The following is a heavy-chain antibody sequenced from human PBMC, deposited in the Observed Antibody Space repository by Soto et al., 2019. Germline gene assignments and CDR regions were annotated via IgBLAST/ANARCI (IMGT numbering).Heavy chain of an antibody. CDR2: IIPIFGTA. CDR1: GGTFSSSA. Sequence: SVKVSCKASGGTFSSSAISWVRQAPGQGLEWMGGIIPIFGTAIYAQKFQGRVTITADKSTSTAYMELSSLRSEDTAVYYCARGGGGYSYGRYYYYGMDVWGQGTTVTVSS. D-gene: IGHD5-18*01. V-gene: IGHV1-69*06. J-gene: IGHJ6*02. CDR3: ARGGGGYSYGRYYYYGMDV.